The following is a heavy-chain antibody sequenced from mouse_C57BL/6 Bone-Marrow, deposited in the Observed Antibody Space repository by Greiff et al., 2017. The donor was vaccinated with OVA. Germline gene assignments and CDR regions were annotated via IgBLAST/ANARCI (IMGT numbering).Heavy chain of an antibody. V-gene: IGHV2-5*01. CDR1: GFSLTSYG. J-gene: IGHJ4*01. D-gene: IGHD2-5*01. CDR2: IWRGGST. CDR3: AKCYSNYSYYYAMDY. Sequence: VKLVESGPGLVQPSQSLSIPCPVSGFSLTSYGVHWVRQSPGKGLEWLGVIWRGGSTDYNAAFMSRLSITKDNSKSQVFFKMNSLQADDTAIYYCAKCYSNYSYYYAMDYWGQGTSVTVSS.